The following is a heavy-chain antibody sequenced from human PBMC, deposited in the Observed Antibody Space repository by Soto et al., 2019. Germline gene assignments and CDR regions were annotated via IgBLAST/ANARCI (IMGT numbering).Heavy chain of an antibody. J-gene: IGHJ6*02. D-gene: IGHD2-15*01. CDR2: ISYDGSNK. CDR3: ARDLYCSGGSCFSYGMDV. Sequence: QVQLVESGGGVVQPGRSLRLSCAASGFTFSSYAMHWVRQAPGKGLEWVAVISYDGSNKYYADSVKGRFTISRDNSKNTLYLQMTSLRAEDTAVYYCARDLYCSGGSCFSYGMDVWGQGTTVTVSS. CDR1: GFTFSSYA. V-gene: IGHV3-30-3*01.